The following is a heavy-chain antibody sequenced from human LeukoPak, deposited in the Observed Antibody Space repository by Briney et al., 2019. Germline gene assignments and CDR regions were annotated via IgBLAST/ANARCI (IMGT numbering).Heavy chain of an antibody. D-gene: IGHD6-13*01. CDR2: IYYSGST. CDR3: ARLTAGRYYYGMDV. Sequence: ETLSLTCTVSGGSISSYYWSWIRQPPGKGLEWIGYIYYSGSTNYNPSLKSRVTISVDTSKNQFSLKLSSVTAADTAVYCCARLTAGRYYYGMDVWGQGTTVTVSS. CDR1: GGSISSYY. V-gene: IGHV4-59*08. J-gene: IGHJ6*02.